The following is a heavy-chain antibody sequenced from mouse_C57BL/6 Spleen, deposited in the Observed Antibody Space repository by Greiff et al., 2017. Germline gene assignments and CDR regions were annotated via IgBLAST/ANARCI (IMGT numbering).Heavy chain of an antibody. D-gene: IGHD1-1*01. CDR1: GYTFTGYW. J-gene: IGHJ3*01. V-gene: IGHV1-9*01. Sequence: QVQLQQSGAELMKPGASVKLSCKATGYTFTGYWIEWVKQRPGHGLEWIGEILPGSGSTNYNEKFKGKATFTADTSSNTAYMQLSSLTTEYSAIYYCARVYYYGSSPQRGFAYWGQGTLVTVSA. CDR3: ARVYYYGSSPQRGFAY. CDR2: ILPGSGST.